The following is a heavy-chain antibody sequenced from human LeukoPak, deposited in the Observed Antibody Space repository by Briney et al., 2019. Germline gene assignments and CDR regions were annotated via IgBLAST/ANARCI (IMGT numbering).Heavy chain of an antibody. CDR2: ISYDGSNK. V-gene: IGHV3-30*18. CDR1: GFTFNTYG. Sequence: GGSLRLSCAASGFTFNTYGTHWVRQAPGKGLEWVAVISYDGSNKYYVDSVKGRFTISRDNSKNTLYLQMNSLRAEDTAVYYCAKEIRWRFDYWGQGTLVTVSS. CDR3: AKEIRWRFDY. D-gene: IGHD3-3*01. J-gene: IGHJ4*02.